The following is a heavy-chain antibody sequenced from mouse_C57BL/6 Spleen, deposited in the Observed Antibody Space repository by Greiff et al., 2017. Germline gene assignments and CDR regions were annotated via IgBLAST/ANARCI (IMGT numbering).Heavy chain of an antibody. D-gene: IGHD1-1*01. Sequence: QVQLKQPGAELVMPGASVKLSCKASGYTFTSYWMHWVKQRPGQGLEWIGEIDPSDSYTNYNQKFKGKSTLTVDNSTSTAYMQLSSLTSEDSAVYYYARADYYGSSAYAMDDWGEGTSVTVSS. CDR3: ARADYYGSSAYAMDD. V-gene: IGHV1-69*01. CDR1: GYTFTSYW. J-gene: IGHJ4*01. CDR2: IDPSDSYT.